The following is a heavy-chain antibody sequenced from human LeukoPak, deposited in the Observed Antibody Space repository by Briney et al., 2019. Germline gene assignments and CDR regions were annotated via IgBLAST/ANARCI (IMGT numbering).Heavy chain of an antibody. D-gene: IGHD1-26*01. CDR3: ARDYGRQTNSGMDV. CDR2: IYTSGST. CDR1: GGSISSGSYY. J-gene: IGHJ6*04. V-gene: IGHV4-61*02. Sequence: SQTLSLTCTVSGGSISSGSYYWSWIRQPAGKGLEWIGRIYTSGSTNYNPSLKSRVTISVDTSKNQFSLKLSSVTAADTAVYYCARDYGRQTNSGMDVWGKGTTVTVSA.